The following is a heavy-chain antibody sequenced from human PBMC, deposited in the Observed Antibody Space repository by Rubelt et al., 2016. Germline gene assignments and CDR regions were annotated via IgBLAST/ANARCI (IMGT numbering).Heavy chain of an antibody. D-gene: IGHD3-22*01. J-gene: IGHJ5*02. CDR2: IYSGGST. V-gene: IGHV3-66*01. Sequence: EVQLVESGGGLVQPGGSLRLSCAASGFTVSSNYMSWVRQAPGKGLEWVAVIYSGGSTYYADSVKGRFTISRDNSKTTLYLQMNSLRAEDTAVYYCAKVAVYYDSSGYLGWFDPWGQGTLVTVSS. CDR3: AKVAVYYDSSGYLGWFDP. CDR1: GFTVSSNY.